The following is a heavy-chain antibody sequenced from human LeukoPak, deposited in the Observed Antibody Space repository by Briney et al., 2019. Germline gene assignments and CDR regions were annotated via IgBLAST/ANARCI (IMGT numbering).Heavy chain of an antibody. CDR3: AKDPGGYYFDN. D-gene: IGHD1-14*01. V-gene: IGHV3-30*18. CDR2: ILLEGRNK. CDR1: GFTFSSFA. Sequence: SGGSLRLSCAASGFTFSSFAMHWVRQAPGKGLEWVAVILLEGRNKYYADSLKGRFTISRDNSKNTLYLQMNSLRGGDTAVYYCAKDPGGYYFDNWGQGTVVTVSS. J-gene: IGHJ4*02.